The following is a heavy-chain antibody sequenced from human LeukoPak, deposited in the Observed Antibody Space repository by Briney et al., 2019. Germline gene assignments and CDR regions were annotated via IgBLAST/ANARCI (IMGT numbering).Heavy chain of an antibody. D-gene: IGHD4-11*01. CDR1: GFTISSYA. CDR2: ITSSGGST. Sequence: GGSLRLSCAASGFTISSYAMSWVRQAPRKGLEWVSGITSSGGSTYYADSVRGRFTISRDNSKNTLYLQMNSLRVEDTAVYYCAKDPPRAAWFSADYTNYGDWGQGTLVTVSS. V-gene: IGHV3-23*01. J-gene: IGHJ4*02. CDR3: AKDPPRAAWFSADYTNYGD.